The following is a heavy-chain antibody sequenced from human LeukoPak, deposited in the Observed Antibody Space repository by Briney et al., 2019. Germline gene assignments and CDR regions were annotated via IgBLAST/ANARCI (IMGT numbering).Heavy chain of an antibody. J-gene: IGHJ4*02. Sequence: SVKVSCKASGGTFSSYAISWVRQAPGQGLEWMGGIIPIFGTANYAQKFQGRVTITTDESTSTAYMELSSLRSEDTAVYYCAIGLVFGGVIVRPKPHWGQGTLITVSS. CDR1: GGTFSSYA. CDR3: AIGLVFGGVIVRPKPH. V-gene: IGHV1-69*05. D-gene: IGHD3-16*02. CDR2: IIPIFGTA.